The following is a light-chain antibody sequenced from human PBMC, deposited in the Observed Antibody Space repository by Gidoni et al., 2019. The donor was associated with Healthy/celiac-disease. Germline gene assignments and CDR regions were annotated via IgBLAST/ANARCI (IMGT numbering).Light chain of an antibody. V-gene: IGKV3-15*01. Sequence: EIMMTQSPATLSVSPGERATLSCRASQSVSSNLAWYQQKPGQAPRLLLYCASTRATGIPARFSGSGSGTEFTLTISSLQSEDFAVYYCQQYNNWPRTFGGGTKVEIK. CDR2: CAS. CDR3: QQYNNWPRT. CDR1: QSVSSN. J-gene: IGKJ4*01.